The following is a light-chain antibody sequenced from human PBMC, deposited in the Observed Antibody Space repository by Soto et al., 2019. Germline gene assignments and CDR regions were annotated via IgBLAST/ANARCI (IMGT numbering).Light chain of an antibody. V-gene: IGLV1-44*01. CDR1: RSNIGSQN. Sequence: QSVLTQPPSTSGTPGQRVTISCSGSRSNIGSQNVNWYQQLPGTAPKLLTYNNNQRPSGVPDRFSGSKSGTSASLAISGLQSEDEAAYYCAAWDDSLIGYVFGTGTKLTVL. J-gene: IGLJ1*01. CDR3: AAWDDSLIGYV. CDR2: NNN.